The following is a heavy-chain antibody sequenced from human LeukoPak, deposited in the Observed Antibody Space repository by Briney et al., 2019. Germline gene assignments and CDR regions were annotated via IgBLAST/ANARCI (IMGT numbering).Heavy chain of an antibody. CDR1: GGSISSGSSC. CDR3: ARWELPTDDAFDI. Sequence: PPQSLSLTCTLAGGSISSGSSCWSWIRQPAGRGLEWIGRIYTSGSTNYNPSLKSRVTISVDTSKNQFSLKLSSVTAADTAVYYCARWELPTDDAFDIWGQGTMVTVSS. J-gene: IGHJ3*02. CDR2: IYTSGST. V-gene: IGHV4-61*02. D-gene: IGHD1-26*01.